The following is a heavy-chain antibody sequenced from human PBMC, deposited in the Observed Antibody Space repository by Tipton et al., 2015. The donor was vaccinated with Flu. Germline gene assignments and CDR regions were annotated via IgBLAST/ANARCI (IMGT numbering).Heavy chain of an antibody. Sequence: TLSLTCAVYGGSFSGYYWSWIRQPAGKGLEWIGRIYTSGSTNYNPSLKSRVTISVDTSKNQFSLKLSSVTAADTAVYYCARFSAGVKRGLDYWGQGTLVTVSS. J-gene: IGHJ4*02. D-gene: IGHD2-8*01. CDR2: IYTSGST. CDR1: GGSFSGYY. V-gene: IGHV4-59*10. CDR3: ARFSAGVKRGLDY.